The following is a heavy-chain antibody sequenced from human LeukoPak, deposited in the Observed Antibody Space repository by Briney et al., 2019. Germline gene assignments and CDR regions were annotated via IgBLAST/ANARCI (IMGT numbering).Heavy chain of an antibody. D-gene: IGHD6-19*01. J-gene: IGHJ4*02. V-gene: IGHV3-23*01. CDR3: ARTITGYSSGRYPGWPVDY. CDR1: GFTFNSYA. CDR2: IFGSGGSA. Sequence: GGSLRLSCAASGFTFNSYAMYWVRQAPGKGLEWVSSIFGSGGSAHYADSVKGRFTIFRDNSKNTVYLQMNSLRAEDTAVYYCARTITGYSSGRYPGWPVDYWGQGTLVTVSS.